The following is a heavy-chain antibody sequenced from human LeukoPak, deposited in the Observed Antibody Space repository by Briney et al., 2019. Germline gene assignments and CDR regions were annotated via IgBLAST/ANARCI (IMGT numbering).Heavy chain of an antibody. D-gene: IGHD4-17*01. V-gene: IGHV4-34*01. J-gene: IGHJ6*03. CDR1: GGSFSGYY. Sequence: SETLSLTCAVYGGSFSGYYWSWIRQPPGKGLEWIGEINHSGSTNYNPSLKSRVTISVDTSKNRFSLKLSSVTAADTAVYYCARVTVNLYYYYYMDVWGKGTTVTVSS. CDR2: INHSGST. CDR3: ARVTVNLYYYYYMDV.